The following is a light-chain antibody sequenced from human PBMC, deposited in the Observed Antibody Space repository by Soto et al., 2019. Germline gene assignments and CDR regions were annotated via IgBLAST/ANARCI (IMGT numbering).Light chain of an antibody. V-gene: IGLV2-8*01. CDR1: NTDVGGYNY. Sequence: QSALTQPPSASGSPGQSVTISCTGSNTDVGGYNYVSWYQQHPGKAPKVMIYEVTKRPSGVPARFSGSRSGNTASLTVSGLQAEDEADYYCCSYAGSWVFGGGTKLTVL. CDR3: CSYAGSWV. CDR2: EVT. J-gene: IGLJ3*02.